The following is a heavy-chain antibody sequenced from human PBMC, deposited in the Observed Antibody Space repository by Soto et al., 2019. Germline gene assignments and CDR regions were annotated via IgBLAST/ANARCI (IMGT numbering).Heavy chain of an antibody. CDR3: GRERRSGWNVYSFDI. CDR2: IWYDGSNI. V-gene: IGHV3-33*01. CDR1: GFTFSNYG. D-gene: IGHD6-19*01. J-gene: IGHJ3*02. Sequence: QVQLVESGGGVVQPGRSLRLSCAASGFTFSNYGMRWVRQAPGQGLEGVAVIWYDGSNIDYADSVKGRFTISRDNSKDTLYLQMNSLRDEDTAVYYCGRERRSGWNVYSFDIWGQGTMVTVSS.